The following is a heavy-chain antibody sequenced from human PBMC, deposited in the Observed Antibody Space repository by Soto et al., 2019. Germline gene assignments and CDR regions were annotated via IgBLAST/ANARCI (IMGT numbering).Heavy chain of an antibody. CDR3: GRLAEAATGHTDFDF. CDR2: IHSSGGT. J-gene: IGHJ4*02. Sequence: SETLSLTCTVSGASIKSRNYFWGWIRQPPGKGLEFVGSIHSSGGTYYNPSLKSRVTVSVNLSNSHFSLSLKSLTATDTAVYYCGRLAEAATGHTDFDFWGQGTLVTVSS. CDR1: GASIKSRNYF. V-gene: IGHV4-39*02. D-gene: IGHD2-15*01.